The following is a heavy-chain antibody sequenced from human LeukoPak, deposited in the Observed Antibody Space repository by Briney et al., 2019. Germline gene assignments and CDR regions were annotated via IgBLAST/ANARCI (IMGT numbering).Heavy chain of an antibody. V-gene: IGHV3-23*01. CDR2: ISGGGRST. J-gene: IGHJ4*02. Sequence: GGSLRLSCAASRFTFSTCAMSWVRQAPGKGLEWVSTISGGGRSTDYADSEKGLFTISRDNSKNTLYLQMNSLRAEDTAVYYCARERYFDYWGQGTLVTVSS. CDR1: RFTFSTCA. CDR3: ARERYFDY.